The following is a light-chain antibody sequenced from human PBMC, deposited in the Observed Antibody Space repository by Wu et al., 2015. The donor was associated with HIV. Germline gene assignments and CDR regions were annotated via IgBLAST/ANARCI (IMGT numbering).Light chain of an antibody. CDR3: QKYNTAPWT. J-gene: IGKJ1*01. CDR1: HDIANY. CDR2: EAV. Sequence: DVQMTQSPPSLSASVGDRVTITCRASHDIANYLNWYQQKPGKAPKLLMYEAVILETRVPSRFSGRGSGTDFTLTISSLQPEDVATYYCQKYNTAPWTFGQGTKVEMK. V-gene: IGKV1-33*01.